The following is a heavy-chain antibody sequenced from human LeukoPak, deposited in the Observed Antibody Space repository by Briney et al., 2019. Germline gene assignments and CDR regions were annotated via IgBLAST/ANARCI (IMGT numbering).Heavy chain of an antibody. J-gene: IGHJ4*02. CDR3: VKASEDRYSGDDDYFHH. CDR1: GFNFDDYA. CDR2: ISWNGATI. Sequence: PGGSLRLSCVASGFNFDDYAMHWVRQAPGKGLEWVLGISWNGATIGYADSVKGRFTISRDNAKNSLYLQMSSLRVEDTAFYYCVKASEDRYSGDDDYFHHWGQGTLVTVSS. D-gene: IGHD1-14*01. V-gene: IGHV3-9*01.